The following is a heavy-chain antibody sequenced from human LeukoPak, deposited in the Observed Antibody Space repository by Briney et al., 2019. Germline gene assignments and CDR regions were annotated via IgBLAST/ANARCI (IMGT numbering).Heavy chain of an antibody. CDR3: ARRRYSGSSQHFDY. V-gene: IGHV3-30*04. CDR2: ISYDGTNK. D-gene: IGHD1-26*01. CDR1: GFTFSSSA. Sequence: SGGSLRLSCAASGFTFSSSAMHWVRQAPGKGLEWVAIISYDGTNKYYADSVKGRFTISRDNAKNSLYLQMNSLRAEDTAVYYCARRRYSGSSQHFDYWGQGTLVTVSS. J-gene: IGHJ4*02.